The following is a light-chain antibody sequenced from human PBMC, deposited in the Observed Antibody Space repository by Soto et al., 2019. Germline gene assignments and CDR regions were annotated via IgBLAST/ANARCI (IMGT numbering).Light chain of an antibody. CDR3: SSYKDSSTYVV. CDR1: SSDVGGYNY. CDR2: EVS. Sequence: QSALTQPASVSGSPGQSITISCTGISSDVGGYNYVSWYQHHPGKAPKLMIYEVSNRPSGFSNRFSGSKSGNTASLTISGLQAEDEADYYCSSYKDSSTYVVFGGGTKLTVL. J-gene: IGLJ2*01. V-gene: IGLV2-14*01.